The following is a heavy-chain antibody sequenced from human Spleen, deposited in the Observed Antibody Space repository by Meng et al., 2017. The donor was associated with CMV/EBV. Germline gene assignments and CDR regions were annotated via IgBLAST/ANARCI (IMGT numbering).Heavy chain of an antibody. Sequence: LTCTVSGGSISSYYWSWIRQPPGKGLEWIGYIYYSGSTNYNPSLKSRVTISVDTSKNQFSLKLSSVTAADTAVYYCAREDDVDWFDPWGQGTLVTVSS. CDR1: GGSISSYY. J-gene: IGHJ5*02. D-gene: IGHD2-15*01. CDR3: AREDDVDWFDP. V-gene: IGHV4-59*01. CDR2: IYYSGST.